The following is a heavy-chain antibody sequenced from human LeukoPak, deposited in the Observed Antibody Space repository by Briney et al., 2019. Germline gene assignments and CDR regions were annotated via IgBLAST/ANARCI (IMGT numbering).Heavy chain of an antibody. CDR1: GGSINNY. D-gene: IGHD5-18*01. J-gene: IGHJ6*03. Sequence: SETLSLTCTVSGGSINNYWGWIRQPPGKGLEWIGSIYHSGSTYYNPSLKSRVTISVDTSKNQFSLKLSSVTAADTAVYYCASPAMAFIDQGRYNYYYYMDVWGKGTTVTVSS. V-gene: IGHV4-38-2*02. CDR3: ASPAMAFIDQGRYNYYYYMDV. CDR2: IYHSGST.